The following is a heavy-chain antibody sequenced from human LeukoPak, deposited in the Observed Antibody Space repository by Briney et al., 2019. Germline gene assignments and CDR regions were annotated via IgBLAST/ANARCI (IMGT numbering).Heavy chain of an antibody. J-gene: IGHJ5*02. D-gene: IGHD3-10*01. V-gene: IGHV4-34*01. CDR2: INHSGST. CDR1: GGSFSGYY. CDR3: ARPHSGSLAEVDP. Sequence: SETLSLTCAVYGGSFSGYYWSWIRQPPGKGLEWIGEINHSGSTNYNPSPKSRVTISVDTSKNQFSLKLSSVTAADTAVYYCARPHSGSLAEVDPWGQGTLVTVSS.